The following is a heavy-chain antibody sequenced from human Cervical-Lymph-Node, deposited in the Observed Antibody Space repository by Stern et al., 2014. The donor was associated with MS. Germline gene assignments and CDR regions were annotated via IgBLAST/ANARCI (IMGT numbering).Heavy chain of an antibody. V-gene: IGHV1-69*01. CDR1: GGTFSSYA. D-gene: IGHD2-8*02. CDR2: LIPIFGTA. J-gene: IGHJ4*02. Sequence: VQLVESGAEVKKPGSSVKVSCKASGGTFSSYAISWVRQAPGQGLEWMGGLIPIFGTANYAQKFQGRVTITADESTSTAYMELSSLRSEDTAVYYCARDGGYCTGGVCYNFDYWGQGTLVTVSS. CDR3: ARDGGYCTGGVCYNFDY.